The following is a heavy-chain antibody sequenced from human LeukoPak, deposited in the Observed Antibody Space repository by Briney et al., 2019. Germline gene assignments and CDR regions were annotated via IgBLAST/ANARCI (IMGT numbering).Heavy chain of an antibody. Sequence: ASVKVSCKASGYTFTSYYMHWVRQAPGQGLEWVGIINPSGGSTSYAQKFQGRVTMTRDTSTSTVYVALRSLRSEDTAVYYCARDRYYYDSSGYIRGISFDYWGQGTLVTVSS. J-gene: IGHJ4*02. CDR1: GYTFTSYY. CDR3: ARDRYYYDSSGYIRGISFDY. D-gene: IGHD3-22*01. V-gene: IGHV1-46*01. CDR2: INPSGGST.